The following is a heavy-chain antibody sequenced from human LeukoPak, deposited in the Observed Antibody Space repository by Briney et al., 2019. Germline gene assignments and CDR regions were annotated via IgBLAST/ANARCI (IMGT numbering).Heavy chain of an antibody. D-gene: IGHD3-22*01. CDR2: ITNSGDDT. CDR3: AKRRYERSGNFDY. J-gene: IGHJ4*02. CDR1: GFTFSSYA. V-gene: IGHV3-23*01. Sequence: QPGGSLRLSCAASGFTFSSYAMSWVRQAPGQGLEWVSAITNSGDDTYYADSVNGRFTISRDNSKNTLYLEMSNLRAEDTAVYYCAKRRYERSGNFDYWGQGTLVTVSS.